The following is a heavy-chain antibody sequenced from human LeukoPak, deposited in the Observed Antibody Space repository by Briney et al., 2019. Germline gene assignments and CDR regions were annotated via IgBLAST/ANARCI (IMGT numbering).Heavy chain of an antibody. D-gene: IGHD6-19*01. J-gene: IGHJ4*02. CDR2: ISYDGSNK. CDR1: GFTFSSYA. CDR3: ARETPDSSGWD. V-gene: IGHV3-30*04. Sequence: PGGSLRLSCAASGFTFSSYAMHWVRQAPGKGLEWVAVISYDGSNKYYADSVKGRFTISRDNAKNSLYLQMTSLRAEDTAVYYCARETPDSSGWDWGQGTLVTVSS.